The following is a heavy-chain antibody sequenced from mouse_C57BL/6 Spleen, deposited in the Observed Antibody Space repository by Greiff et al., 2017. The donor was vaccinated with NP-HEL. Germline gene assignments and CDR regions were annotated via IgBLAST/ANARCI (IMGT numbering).Heavy chain of an antibody. D-gene: IGHD4-1*01. V-gene: IGHV1-42*01. CDR1: GYSFTGYY. CDR2: INPSTGGT. J-gene: IGHJ1*03. Sequence: VQLKESGPELVKPGASVKISCKASGYSFTGYYMNWVKQSPEKSLEWIGEINPSTGGTTYNQKFKAKATLTVDKSSSTAYMQLKSLTSEDSAVYYCARTGTGYYWYFDVWGTGTTVTVSS. CDR3: ARTGTGYYWYFDV.